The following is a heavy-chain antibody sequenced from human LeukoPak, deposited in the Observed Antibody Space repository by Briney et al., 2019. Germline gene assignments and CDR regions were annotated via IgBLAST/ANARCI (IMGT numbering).Heavy chain of an antibody. CDR2: IKSKTDGGTT. D-gene: IGHD3-22*01. V-gene: IGHV3-15*07. Sequence: GGSLRLSCAASGFPFGNAWMNWVRQAPGKGLEWVGRIKSKTDGGTTDYAAPVKGRFTISRDDSKNTLYLQMNSLKTEDTAVYYCSTTYYYDSSEGYWGQGTLVTVSS. J-gene: IGHJ4*02. CDR3: STTYYYDSSEGY. CDR1: GFPFGNAW.